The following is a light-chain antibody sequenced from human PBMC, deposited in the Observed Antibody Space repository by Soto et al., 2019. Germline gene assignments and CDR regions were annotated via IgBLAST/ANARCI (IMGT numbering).Light chain of an antibody. CDR2: EVT. Sequence: QSALAQPPSASGSPGQSVTISCTGTSSDVGAYNIVSWYQQLPGKAPKLMIYEVTKRPSGVPDRFSGSKSGNTASLTVSGLQAEDEADYYCSSYAGSITIYVFGTGTKLTVL. V-gene: IGLV2-8*01. J-gene: IGLJ1*01. CDR3: SSYAGSITIYV. CDR1: SSDVGAYNI.